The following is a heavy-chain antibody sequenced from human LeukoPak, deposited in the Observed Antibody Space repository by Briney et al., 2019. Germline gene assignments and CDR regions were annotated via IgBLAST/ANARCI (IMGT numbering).Heavy chain of an antibody. D-gene: IGHD3-22*01. J-gene: IGHJ4*02. CDR2: ISGSGGTT. CDR1: GFTFSAYS. V-gene: IGHV3-23*01. Sequence: GGSLRLSCAASGFTFSAYSMNWVRQAPGKGLEWVSAISGSGGTTNYADSVKGRFTISRDTSKNTLYLQMNSLRAEDTAIYYCAKVNYYDSTGFYDYWGQGTLVTVSS. CDR3: AKVNYYDSTGFYDY.